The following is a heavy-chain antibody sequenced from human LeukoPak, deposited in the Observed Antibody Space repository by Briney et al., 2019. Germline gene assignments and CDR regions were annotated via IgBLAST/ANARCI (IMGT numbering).Heavy chain of an antibody. CDR2: IAGTSSSSTTI. J-gene: IGHJ4*02. V-gene: IGHV3-48*04. Sequence: PGGSLRLSCAASGFTFSTYSMTWVRQAPGKGLEWVSYIAGTSSSSTTIYYADSVKGRFTISRDNAKNSLYLQMNSLRAEDTAVYYCASLYSSGWRSLDYWGQGTLVTVSS. CDR3: ASLYSSGWRSLDY. CDR1: GFTFSTYS. D-gene: IGHD6-19*01.